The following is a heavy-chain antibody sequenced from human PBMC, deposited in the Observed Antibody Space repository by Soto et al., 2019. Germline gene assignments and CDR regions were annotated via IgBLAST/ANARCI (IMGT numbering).Heavy chain of an antibody. CDR2: IYYTGTT. V-gene: IGHV4-59*01. J-gene: IGHJ4*02. CDR3: ARAIDFDY. CDR1: GGSIRSYY. Sequence: SENLSLTCTVSGGSIRSYYWSWIRQPPGKGLEWIGYIYYTGTTNYNPSLKSRVTISVDTSKNQVSLKLSSVTAADTAIYYCARAIDFDYWGQGTLVTVSS.